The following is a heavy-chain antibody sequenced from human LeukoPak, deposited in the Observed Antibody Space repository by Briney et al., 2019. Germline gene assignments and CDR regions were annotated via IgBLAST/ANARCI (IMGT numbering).Heavy chain of an antibody. D-gene: IGHD4-23*01. CDR1: GYTFTSYD. Sequence: GASVKVSCKASGYTFTSYDLNWVRQAAGQGLEWMGWMNPNSGNTGYAQKFQGRVTMARNASISTAHMELSSLRSEDTAVYYCARATRGNSLIVWGQGTLVTVSS. CDR3: ARATRGNSLIV. J-gene: IGHJ4*02. V-gene: IGHV1-8*01. CDR2: MNPNSGNT.